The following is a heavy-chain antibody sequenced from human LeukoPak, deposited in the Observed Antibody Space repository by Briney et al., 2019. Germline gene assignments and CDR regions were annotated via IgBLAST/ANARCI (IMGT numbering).Heavy chain of an antibody. CDR1: GYTFTGYY. Sequence: ASVKVSCKASGYTFTGYYMHWVRRAPGQGLEWMGWISAYNGNTNYAQKLQGRVTMTTDTSTSTAYMELRSLRSDDTAVYYCARSLTVVVAAARFDPWGQGTLVTVSS. V-gene: IGHV1-18*04. D-gene: IGHD2-15*01. J-gene: IGHJ5*02. CDR2: ISAYNGNT. CDR3: ARSLTVVVAAARFDP.